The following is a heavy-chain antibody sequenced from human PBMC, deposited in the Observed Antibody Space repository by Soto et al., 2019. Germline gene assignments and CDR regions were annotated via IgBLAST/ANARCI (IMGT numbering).Heavy chain of an antibody. J-gene: IGHJ6*02. CDR3: ARAWGYCSSTSCYTGVVDYYYYGMDV. CDR1: GGTFSSYA. CDR2: IIPIFGTA. V-gene: IGHV1-69*06. D-gene: IGHD2-2*02. Sequence: SVKVSCKASGGTFSSYAISWVRQAPGQGLEWMGGIIPIFGTANYAQKFQGRVTVTADKSTSTAYMELSSLRSEDTAVYYCARAWGYCSSTSCYTGVVDYYYYGMDVWGQGTTVTVSS.